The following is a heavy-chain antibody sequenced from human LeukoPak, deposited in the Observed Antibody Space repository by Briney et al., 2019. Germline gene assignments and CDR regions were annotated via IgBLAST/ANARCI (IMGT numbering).Heavy chain of an antibody. J-gene: IGHJ1*01. CDR2: INHSGST. CDR3: ARGWRIAVASNFQH. CDR1: GGSFSGYY. Sequence: SETLSLTCAVYGGSFSGYYWSWIRQPPGKGLEWIGEINHSGSTNYNPSLKSRVTISVDTSKNQFSLKLSSVTAADTAVYYCARGWRIAVASNFQHWGQGTLATVSS. D-gene: IGHD6-19*01. V-gene: IGHV4-34*01.